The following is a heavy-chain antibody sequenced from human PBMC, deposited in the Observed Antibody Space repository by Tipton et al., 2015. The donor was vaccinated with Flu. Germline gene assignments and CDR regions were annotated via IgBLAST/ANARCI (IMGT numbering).Heavy chain of an antibody. V-gene: IGHV4-59*04. CDR2: IHRSGNT. Sequence: GLVKPSETLSLTCTVSGGSISSYYWNWIRQSPGKGLERLGNIHRSGNTYYNSSLKSRVTISLDQSKNQFSLRLVSMTATDTAVYYCARRDYSNYVSEPKNWFDPWGQGILVTVSS. D-gene: IGHD4-11*01. J-gene: IGHJ5*02. CDR3: ARRDYSNYVSEPKNWFDP. CDR1: GGSISSYY.